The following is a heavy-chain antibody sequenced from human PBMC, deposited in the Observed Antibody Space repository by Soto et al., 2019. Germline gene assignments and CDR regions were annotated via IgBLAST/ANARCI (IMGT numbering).Heavy chain of an antibody. V-gene: IGHV3-30-3*01. CDR2: ISYDGSNK. Sequence: QVQLVESGGGVVQPGRSLRLSCAASGFTFSSYAMHWVRQSPGKGLEWVAVISYDGSNKYYADSVKGRFTISRDNSKKLYLQMNSLRAEETAVYYCVRDTSPYSSGWHNRHFDYWGQGTLVTVS. CDR1: GFTFSSYA. J-gene: IGHJ4*02. CDR3: VRDTSPYSSGWHNRHFDY. D-gene: IGHD6-19*01.